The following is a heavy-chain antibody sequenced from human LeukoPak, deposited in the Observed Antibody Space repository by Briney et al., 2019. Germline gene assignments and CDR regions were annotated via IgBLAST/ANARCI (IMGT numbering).Heavy chain of an antibody. J-gene: IGHJ4*02. V-gene: IGHV3-7*01. D-gene: IGHD3-3*01. CDR3: ARDRITIFGVVNLDY. CDR2: IKQDGSEK. Sequence: GGSLRLSCAASGFTFSSYWMSWVRQAPGKGLEWVANIKQDGSEKYYVDSVKGRFTISRDNAKNSLYLQMNSLRAEDTAVYYCARDRITIFGVVNLDYWGQGTLVTVSS. CDR1: GFTFSSYW.